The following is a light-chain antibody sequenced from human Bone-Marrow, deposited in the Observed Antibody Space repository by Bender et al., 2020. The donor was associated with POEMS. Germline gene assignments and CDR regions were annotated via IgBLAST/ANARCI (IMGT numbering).Light chain of an antibody. CDR3: VLYMGTGMV. CDR1: SGSVSTSHY. V-gene: IGLV8-61*01. J-gene: IGLJ3*02. Sequence: QTVVTQEPSFSVSPGGTVTLTCGSSSGSVSTSHYPSWIQQTPGQPPRTLIYSTKIRSSGVPDRFSGSILGNKAALTITGAQAEDECHYCCVLYMGTGMVFGGGTKLTVL. CDR2: STK.